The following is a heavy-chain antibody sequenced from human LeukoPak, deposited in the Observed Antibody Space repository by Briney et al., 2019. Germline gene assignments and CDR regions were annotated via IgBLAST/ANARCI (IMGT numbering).Heavy chain of an antibody. D-gene: IGHD4-17*01. J-gene: IGHJ4*02. CDR2: IWYDGSNK. Sequence: GGSLRLTCAASGFTFSSCGMHWGRQAPGKGLEWVAVIWYDGSNKYYADSVKGRFTISRDNAKNSLHLQMNSLRAEDTAVYYCARAYGHYNWGQGTVVTVSS. V-gene: IGHV3-33*03. CDR1: GFTFSSCG. CDR3: ARAYGHYN.